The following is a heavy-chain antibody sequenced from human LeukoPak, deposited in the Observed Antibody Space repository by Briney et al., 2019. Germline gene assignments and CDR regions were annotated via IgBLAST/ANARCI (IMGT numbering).Heavy chain of an antibody. CDR2: INSDGSTT. CDR3: ARDAVDTANAV. D-gene: IGHD5-18*01. Sequence: GGSLRLSCAASGFTITTYWMNWVRQAPGKGLVWVSHINSDGSTTSYADSVKGRFTISRDNAKNTLYLQMNSLRAEDTAVYYCARDAVDTANAVWGQGTTVTVSS. CDR1: GFTITTYW. V-gene: IGHV3-74*01. J-gene: IGHJ6*02.